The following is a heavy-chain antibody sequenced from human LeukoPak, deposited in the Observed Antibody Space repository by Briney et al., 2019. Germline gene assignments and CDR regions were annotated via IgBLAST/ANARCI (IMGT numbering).Heavy chain of an antibody. V-gene: IGHV4-30-4*01. Sequence: PSETLSLTCTVSGGSISSGDYYWSWIRQPPGKGLEWIGYIYYSGSTYYNPSLKSRVTISVDTSKNQFSLKLSSVTAADAAVYHCARAASSYYGDPLFFGYWGQGTLVTVSS. J-gene: IGHJ4*02. CDR3: ARAASSYYGDPLFFGY. D-gene: IGHD4-17*01. CDR2: IYYSGST. CDR1: GGSISSGDYY.